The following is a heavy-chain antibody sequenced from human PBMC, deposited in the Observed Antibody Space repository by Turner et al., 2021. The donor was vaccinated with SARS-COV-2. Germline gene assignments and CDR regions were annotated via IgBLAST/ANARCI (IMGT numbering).Heavy chain of an antibody. CDR2: VHPYGTR. CDR1: GGSLSGYY. V-gene: IGHV4-34*01. D-gene: IGHD3-3*01. Sequence: QVKLKQWGAGPLTPSEPLSLICAVNGGSLSGYYWTWIRQPPGKGLEWIGEVHPYGTRYYYPSLKSRVSMSVDTSKNQFTLKLHAVTAAYTSIYYCARCDDPRKSGVVWGQGTLVTVSS. CDR3: ARCDDPRKSGVV. J-gene: IGHJ4*02.